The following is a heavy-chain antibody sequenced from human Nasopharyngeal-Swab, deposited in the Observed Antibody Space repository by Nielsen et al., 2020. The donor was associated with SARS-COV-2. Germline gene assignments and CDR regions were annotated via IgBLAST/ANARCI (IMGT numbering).Heavy chain of an antibody. V-gene: IGHV3-23*01. CDR2: ISASGVTT. CDR1: GFTFSRFG. Sequence: GESLKISCAASGFTFSRFGMGWGRQAPGKGLEWVSAISASGVTTYYADSVKGRFTISRDNSKSTLYLQMNSLRAEDTAAYYCAKDLNSNFLNYMDVWGKGTTVSVSS. J-gene: IGHJ6*03. CDR3: AKDLNSNFLNYMDV. D-gene: IGHD4-11*01.